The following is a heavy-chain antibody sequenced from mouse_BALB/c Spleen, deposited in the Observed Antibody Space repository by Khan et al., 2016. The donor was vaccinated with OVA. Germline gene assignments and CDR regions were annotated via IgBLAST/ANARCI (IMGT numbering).Heavy chain of an antibody. Sequence: EVKLLESGPELVKPGASMKISCKASGYSFTGFTLNWVKQSHGMNLEWIGLINPYNGGTTYNQKFKGKATLTVDKSSSTAYMELLSLTSEDSAVYYCARGDGYYDRFDFWGQGTTLTVSS. CDR2: INPYNGGT. J-gene: IGHJ2*01. CDR3: ARGDGYYDRFDF. D-gene: IGHD2-3*01. CDR1: GYSFTGFT. V-gene: IGHV1-18*01.